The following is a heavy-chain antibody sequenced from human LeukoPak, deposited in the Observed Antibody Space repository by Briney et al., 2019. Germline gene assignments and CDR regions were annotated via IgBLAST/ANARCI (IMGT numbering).Heavy chain of an antibody. CDR3: AKSVASDAY. J-gene: IGHJ4*02. Sequence: GGSLRLSCAASGFTFSGYGMHWVRQAPGKGLEWLAVISYDGNNKYYADSVRGRFTISRDNSKNTLYLQMNSLRPEDTAVYYCAKSVASDAYWGQGSLVTVSS. D-gene: IGHD5-12*01. CDR2: ISYDGNNK. CDR1: GFTFSGYG. V-gene: IGHV3-30*18.